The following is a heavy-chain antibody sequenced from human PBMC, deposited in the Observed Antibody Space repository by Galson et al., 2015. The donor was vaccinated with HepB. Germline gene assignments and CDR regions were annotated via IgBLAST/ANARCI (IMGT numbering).Heavy chain of an antibody. CDR2: ISGSGGST. CDR3: AKDPAVAWELLNYFQH. D-gene: IGHD1-26*01. J-gene: IGHJ1*01. CDR1: GFTFSSNV. V-gene: IGHV3-23*01. Sequence: SLRLSCAASGFTFSSNVMSWVRQAPGKGLEWVSGISGSGGSTYYVDSVKGRFTISRDNSKNTLYLQMNSLRAEDTAVYYCAKDPAVAWELLNYFQHWGQGTLVTVSS.